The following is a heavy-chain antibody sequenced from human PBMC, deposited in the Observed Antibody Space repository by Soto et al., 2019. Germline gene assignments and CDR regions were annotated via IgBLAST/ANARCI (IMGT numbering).Heavy chain of an antibody. CDR2: MNPNSGNT. Sequence: ASVKVSCKASGYTFISYDINWVRRATGQGLEWMGWMNPNSGNTGYAQKFQGRVTMTRNTSISTAYMELSSLRSEDTAVYYCARETTAAGPYYYYYMDVWGKGTTVTVSS. J-gene: IGHJ6*03. CDR3: ARETTAAGPYYYYYMDV. V-gene: IGHV1-8*01. D-gene: IGHD6-13*01. CDR1: GYTFISYD.